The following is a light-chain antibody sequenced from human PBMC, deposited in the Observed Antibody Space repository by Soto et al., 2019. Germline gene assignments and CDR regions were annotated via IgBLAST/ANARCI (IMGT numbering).Light chain of an antibody. J-gene: IGKJ2*03. CDR3: QQYNKYNMYS. Sequence: DIQMTQSPSTLSASVGDRVTITCRASQSISSWLAWYQQKPGKAPKLLIYKASTLEGGIPSRFSGSGSGTEFTLTISSLQPDDFATYYCQQYNKYNMYSFGQGTKLEI. CDR2: KAS. V-gene: IGKV1-5*03. CDR1: QSISSW.